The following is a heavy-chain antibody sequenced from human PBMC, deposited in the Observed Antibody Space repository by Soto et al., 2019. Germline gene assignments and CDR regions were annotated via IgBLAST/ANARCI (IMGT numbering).Heavy chain of an antibody. CDR1: GFTFSNAW. Sequence: GVSLRLSCAASGFTFSNAWMNWVRQAPGKGLEWVGRIKSKTDGGTTDYAAPVKGRFTISRDDSKNTLYLQMNSLKTEDTAVYYCTTISTPPFPYYYYYGMDVWGQGSRVTVSS. J-gene: IGHJ6*02. CDR3: TTISTPPFPYYYYYGMDV. V-gene: IGHV3-15*07. CDR2: IKSKTDGGTT.